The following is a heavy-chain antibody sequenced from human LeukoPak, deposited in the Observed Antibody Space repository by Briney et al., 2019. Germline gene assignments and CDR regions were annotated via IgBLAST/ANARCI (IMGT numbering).Heavy chain of an antibody. V-gene: IGHV4-59*12. CDR1: GGSISSYY. D-gene: IGHD3-22*01. J-gene: IGHJ4*02. Sequence: SETLSLTCTVSGGSISSYYWNWIRQPPGKGLEWIGYIYNSGSTNNNPSLNSRVTISIAPSKNQFSLKLSSVTAADTAVYYCARDGSYDSSGYYYGGAFDYWGQGTLVTVSS. CDR2: IYNSGST. CDR3: ARDGSYDSSGYYYGGAFDY.